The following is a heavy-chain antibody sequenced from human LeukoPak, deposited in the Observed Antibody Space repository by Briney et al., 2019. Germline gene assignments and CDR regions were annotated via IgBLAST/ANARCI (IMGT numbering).Heavy chain of an antibody. CDR1: GFTFSSYW. Sequence: GGSLRLSCAASGFTFSSYWMSWVRQAPGKGLEWVANIKQDGSEKYYVDSVKGRFTISRDNAKNSLYLQMNSLRAKDTAVYYCAREASGYDSVFDYWGQGTLVTVSS. CDR3: AREASGYDSVFDY. V-gene: IGHV3-7*01. J-gene: IGHJ4*02. CDR2: IKQDGSEK. D-gene: IGHD5-12*01.